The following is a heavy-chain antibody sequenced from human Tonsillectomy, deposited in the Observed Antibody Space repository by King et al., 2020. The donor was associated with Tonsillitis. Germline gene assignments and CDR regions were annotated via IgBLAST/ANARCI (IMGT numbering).Heavy chain of an antibody. CDR3: ARVYCSSTICYWYFDV. J-gene: IGHJ2*01. Sequence: VQLVQSGAEVKKPGESLKISCKGSGYSFTSYWIGWVRQMPGKGLEWMGIIYPGDSDTRYSPSFQGQVTISADKSISTAYLQWSGLKASDTALYYCARVYCSSTICYWYFDVWGRGTLVTVSS. V-gene: IGHV5-51*01. CDR1: GYSFTSYW. D-gene: IGHD2-2*01. CDR2: IYPGDSDT.